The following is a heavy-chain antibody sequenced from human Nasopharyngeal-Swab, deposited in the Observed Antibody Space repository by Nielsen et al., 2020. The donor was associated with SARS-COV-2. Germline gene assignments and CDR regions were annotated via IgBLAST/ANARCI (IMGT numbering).Heavy chain of an antibody. Sequence: ASVKVSCKASGYTFTSYYMHWVRQAPGQGLEWMGIINPSGGSTSYAQKFQGRVTMTRDTSTSTVYMELSSLRSEDTAVYYCARKPLGYSSGWLVAFDIWGQGTMVTVSS. CDR3: ARKPLGYSSGWLVAFDI. J-gene: IGHJ3*02. CDR1: GYTFTSYY. CDR2: INPSGGST. D-gene: IGHD6-19*01. V-gene: IGHV1-46*01.